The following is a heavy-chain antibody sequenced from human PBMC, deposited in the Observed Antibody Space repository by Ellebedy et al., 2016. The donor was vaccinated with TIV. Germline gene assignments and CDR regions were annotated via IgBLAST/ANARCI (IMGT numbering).Heavy chain of an antibody. CDR2: IYPGDSDI. J-gene: IGHJ3*01. CDR3: ARRTGSAEAFDF. Sequence: GESLKISCKGSGYSFTTSWIGWVRQMPGKGLEWMGIIYPGDSDIRYSPSFQGQVSISADKSISTAYLQWRSLKASDTAMYYCARRTGSAEAFDFWGQGTMVTVSS. CDR1: GYSFTTSW. D-gene: IGHD1-26*01. V-gene: IGHV5-51*01.